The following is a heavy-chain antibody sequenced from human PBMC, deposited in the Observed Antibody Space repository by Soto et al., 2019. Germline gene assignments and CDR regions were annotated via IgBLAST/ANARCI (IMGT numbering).Heavy chain of an antibody. V-gene: IGHV2-5*02. Sequence: QITLKESGPTLVKPTQTLTLTCTFSGFSLSTSGVGVGWIRQPPGKALEWLALIYWDDDKRYSPSLKSRLTITKDTSKNQVVLTMTNMDPVDTVTYYCAHIPDIYGALTDHYNWFDPWGQGTLVTVSS. J-gene: IGHJ5*02. CDR1: GFSLSTSGVG. CDR3: AHIPDIYGALTDHYNWFDP. D-gene: IGHD4-17*01. CDR2: IYWDDDK.